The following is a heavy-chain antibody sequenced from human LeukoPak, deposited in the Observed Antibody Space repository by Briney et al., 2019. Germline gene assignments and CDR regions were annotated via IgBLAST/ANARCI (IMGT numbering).Heavy chain of an antibody. J-gene: IGHJ4*02. Sequence: PGGSLRLSCAASGFTFSSYEMNWVRQAPGKGLEWVSYISSSGSTIYYADSVKGRFTISRDNAKNSLYLQMNSLRAEDTAVYYCARDYYDILTGSRVGFDYWGQGTLVTVSS. V-gene: IGHV3-48*03. CDR2: ISSSGSTI. D-gene: IGHD3-9*01. CDR1: GFTFSSYE. CDR3: ARDYYDILTGSRVGFDY.